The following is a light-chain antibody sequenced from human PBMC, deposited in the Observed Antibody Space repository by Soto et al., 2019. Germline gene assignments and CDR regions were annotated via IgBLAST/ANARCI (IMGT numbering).Light chain of an antibody. CDR3: AAWDDSLSAL. V-gene: IGLV1-47*01. J-gene: IGLJ2*01. CDR2: ENN. Sequence: QSGLTQPASMSGSPGQTITISCTGTTIDVGGYDFVSWYQQLPGTAPKLLIYENNQRPSGVPDRFSGSKSGTSASLAISGLRSEDEADYYCAAWDDSLSALFGGGTKLTVL. CDR1: TIDVGGYDF.